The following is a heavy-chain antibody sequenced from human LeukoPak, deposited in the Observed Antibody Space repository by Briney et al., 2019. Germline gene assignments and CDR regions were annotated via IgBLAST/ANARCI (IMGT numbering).Heavy chain of an antibody. CDR2: IRYDGSNK. D-gene: IGHD3-9*01. CDR1: GFTFSTYG. V-gene: IGHV3-30*02. Sequence: GGSLRLSCTASGFTFSTYGMHWVRQAPGKGLEWVAFIRYDGSNKYYADSVKGRFTISRDNSKNTLYLQMNTLRAEDTAVYYCAKMGEGDYDTLTDYWGQGTLVTVSS. J-gene: IGHJ4*02. CDR3: AKMGEGDYDTLTDY.